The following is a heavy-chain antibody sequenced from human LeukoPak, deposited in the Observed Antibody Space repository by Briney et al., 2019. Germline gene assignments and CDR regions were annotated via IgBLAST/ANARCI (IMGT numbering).Heavy chain of an antibody. CDR2: IYYSGST. CDR3: ARDKHIVATIYPPFDY. CDR1: GGSISSSSYY. Sequence: SETLSLTCTVSGGSISSSSYYWGWIRQPPGKGLEWIGSIYYSGSTYYNPSLKSRVTISVDTSKNQFSLKLSSVTAADTAVYYCARDKHIVATIYPPFDYWGQGTLVTVSS. V-gene: IGHV4-39*07. J-gene: IGHJ4*02. D-gene: IGHD5-12*01.